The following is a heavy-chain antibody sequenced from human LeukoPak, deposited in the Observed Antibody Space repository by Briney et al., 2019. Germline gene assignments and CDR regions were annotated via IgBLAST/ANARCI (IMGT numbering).Heavy chain of an antibody. D-gene: IGHD6-13*01. V-gene: IGHV3-23*01. CDR3: AKDRVEGYIAAAGALDY. J-gene: IGHJ4*02. CDR2: ISGSGGST. CDR1: GFTVSNNY. Sequence: PGGSLRLSCAASGFTVSNNYMSWVRQAPGKGLEWVSAISGSGGSTYYADSVKGRFTISRDNSKNTLYLQMNSLRAEDTAVYYCAKDRVEGYIAAAGALDYWGQGTLVTVSS.